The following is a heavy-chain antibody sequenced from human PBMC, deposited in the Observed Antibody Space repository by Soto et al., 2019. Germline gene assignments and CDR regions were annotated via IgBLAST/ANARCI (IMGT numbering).Heavy chain of an antibody. CDR2: VNHNGRN. J-gene: IGHJ3*02. CDR3: ARGGSSDWQVAFDI. Sequence: KTSETLSLTCDVYGGSFSGYFWNWIRQSPGKGLEWIGKVNHNGRNNYNPSLKSRVTISLDMSKKQISLKLTSVTAADTAVYYCARGGSSDWQVAFDIWGQGTMVTVSS. CDR1: GGSFSGYF. D-gene: IGHD6-19*01. V-gene: IGHV4-34*01.